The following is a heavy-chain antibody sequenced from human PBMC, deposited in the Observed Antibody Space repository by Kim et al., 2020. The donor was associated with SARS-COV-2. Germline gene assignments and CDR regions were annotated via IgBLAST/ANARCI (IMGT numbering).Heavy chain of an antibody. V-gene: IGHV1-69*13. CDR3: ARGVGYCSSTSCYTRTDQTDYWYFDL. D-gene: IGHD2-2*02. Sequence: SVKVSCKASGGTFSSYAISWVRQAPGQGLEWMGGIIPIFGTANYAQKFQGRVTITADESTSTAYMELSSLRSEDTAVYYCARGVGYCSSTSCYTRTDQTDYWYFDLWGRGTLVTVSS. J-gene: IGHJ2*01. CDR2: IIPIFGTA. CDR1: GGTFSSYA.